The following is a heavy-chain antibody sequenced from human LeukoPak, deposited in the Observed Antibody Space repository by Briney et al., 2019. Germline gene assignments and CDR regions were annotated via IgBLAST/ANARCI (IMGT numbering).Heavy chain of an antibody. CDR1: GYTFTGYY. Sequence: GASVKVSCKASGYTFTGYYMHWVRQAPGQGLEWMGWISAYNGNTNYAQKLQGRVTMTTDTSTSTAYMELRSLRSDDTAVYYCARDVDGDTAMVDYWGQGTLVTVSS. CDR2: ISAYNGNT. D-gene: IGHD5-18*01. J-gene: IGHJ4*02. V-gene: IGHV1-18*04. CDR3: ARDVDGDTAMVDY.